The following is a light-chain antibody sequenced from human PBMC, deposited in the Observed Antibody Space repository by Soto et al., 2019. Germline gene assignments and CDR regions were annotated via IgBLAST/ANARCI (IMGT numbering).Light chain of an antibody. CDR3: SSYTTSNTEL. V-gene: IGLV2-14*01. J-gene: IGLJ2*01. Sequence: QSALTQPASVSGSPGQSITISCTGTSSDVGGYKFVSWYQQHPGKAPKLMIYEVSNRPSGVSNRFSGSKSGNTASLTISGLQAEDEADYYCSSYTTSNTELFGGGTKVTVL. CDR2: EVS. CDR1: SSDVGGYKF.